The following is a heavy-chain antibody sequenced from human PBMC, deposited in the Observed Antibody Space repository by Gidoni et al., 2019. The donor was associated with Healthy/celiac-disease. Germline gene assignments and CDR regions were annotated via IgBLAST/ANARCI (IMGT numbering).Heavy chain of an antibody. CDR1: GFTFSSYW. CDR2: IKQDGSEK. CDR3: ARGVENTNYYYYYMDV. J-gene: IGHJ6*03. Sequence: EVQLVESGGGLVQPGGSLRLSCAASGFTFSSYWMSWVRQAPGKGLEWVANIKQDGSEKYYVDSVKGRFTISRDNAKNSLYLQMNSLRAEDTAVYYCARGVENTNYYYYYMDVWGKGTTVTVSS. V-gene: IGHV3-7*01.